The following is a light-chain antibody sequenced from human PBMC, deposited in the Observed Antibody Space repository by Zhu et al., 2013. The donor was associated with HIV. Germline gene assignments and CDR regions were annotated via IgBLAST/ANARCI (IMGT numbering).Light chain of an antibody. CDR1: QSISSSY. CDR2: GAS. CDR3: QQYGSSPPYT. J-gene: IGKJ2*01. Sequence: EIVLTQSPGTLSLSPGERATLSCRASQSISSSYLAWFQQKPGQAPRLLIYGASSRATGIPDRFSGSGSGTDFTLIISRLEPEDFAVYYCQQYGSSPPYTFGLGDQAGDQT. V-gene: IGKV3-20*01.